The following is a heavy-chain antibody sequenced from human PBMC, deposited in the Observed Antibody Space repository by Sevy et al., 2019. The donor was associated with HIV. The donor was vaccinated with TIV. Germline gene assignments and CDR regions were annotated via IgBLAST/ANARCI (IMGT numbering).Heavy chain of an antibody. V-gene: IGHV1-69*13. J-gene: IGHJ3*02. CDR1: GDTFSTYG. Sequence: ASVKVSCKASGDTFSTYGLSWVRQAPGQGLEWMGGITPIFGTPNYAQKFQGRVTITADESAGTAYMELSSLRSEDTARYYCAREGGVATTGDHDAFDIWGHGTLVTVSS. CDR2: ITPIFGTP. D-gene: IGHD7-27*01. CDR3: AREGGVATTGDHDAFDI.